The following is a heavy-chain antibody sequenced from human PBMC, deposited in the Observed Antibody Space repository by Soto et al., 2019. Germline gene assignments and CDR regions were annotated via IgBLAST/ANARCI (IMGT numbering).Heavy chain of an antibody. CDR3: ARVKAAAAGTRNYYYYGMNV. V-gene: IGHV6-1*01. CDR2: TYYRSKWYN. J-gene: IGHJ6*02. Sequence: HSQTLSLTCAISGDSVSSNSAAWNWIRQSPSRGLEWLGRTYYRSKWYNDYAVSVKSRITINPDTSKNQFSLQLNSVTPEDTAVYYCARVKAAAAGTRNYYYYGMNVWGQGTTVTVSS. D-gene: IGHD6-13*01. CDR1: GDSVSSNSAA.